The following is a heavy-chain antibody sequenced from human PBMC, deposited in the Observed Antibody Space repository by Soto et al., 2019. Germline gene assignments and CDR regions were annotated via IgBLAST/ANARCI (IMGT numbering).Heavy chain of an antibody. Sequence: QVRLVESGGGVVQPGGSLRLSCAASGFTFSSYGMHWVRQAPGKGLEWVAVISYDGNNRYYADSVKGRFTISRDHSKNTVYLQMNSLRAEDTAVYYCAKDLQATLDFYYGMDVWGQGTTVTVSS. CDR1: GFTFSSYG. CDR3: AKDLQATLDFYYGMDV. D-gene: IGHD1-1*01. J-gene: IGHJ6*02. V-gene: IGHV3-30*18. CDR2: ISYDGNNR.